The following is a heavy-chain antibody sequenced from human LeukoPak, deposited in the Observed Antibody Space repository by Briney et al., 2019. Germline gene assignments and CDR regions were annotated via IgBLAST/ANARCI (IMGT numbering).Heavy chain of an antibody. V-gene: IGHV3-15*01. J-gene: IGHJ5*02. CDR2: IKRKSEGGTT. Sequence: WVSLRLSCAASGFPFVTAWMSWVRQAPGKGLEWVGQIKRKSEGGTTDYAAPVNGRFTISRDDSKNTLYLQMNSLKTEDTAVYYCTWTYLKRFDPWGQGTLVIVSS. CDR3: TWTYLKRFDP. CDR1: GFPFVTAW. D-gene: IGHD3-10*01.